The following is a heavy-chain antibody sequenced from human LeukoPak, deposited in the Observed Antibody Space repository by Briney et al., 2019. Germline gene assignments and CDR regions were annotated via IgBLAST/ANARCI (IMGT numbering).Heavy chain of an antibody. CDR1: GFTFSSYG. Sequence: GGSLRLSCVASGFTFSSYGMHWVRQALGKGLEWVALIWYDGSSKHYADSVRGRFTISRDNSKNTLYLQMNSLRAEDTAMYYCERPSSGWYVLDYWGQGTLVTVSS. D-gene: IGHD6-19*01. V-gene: IGHV3-33*01. CDR3: ERPSSGWYVLDY. CDR2: IWYDGSSK. J-gene: IGHJ4*02.